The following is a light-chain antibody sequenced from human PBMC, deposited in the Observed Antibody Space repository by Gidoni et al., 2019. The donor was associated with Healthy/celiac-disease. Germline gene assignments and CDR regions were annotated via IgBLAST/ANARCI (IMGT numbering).Light chain of an antibody. CDR3: QQRSNWPYT. CDR1: QSVSSY. CDR2: DAS. J-gene: IGKJ2*01. Sequence: DIVLTQSPATLSLSPGERATLSCRASQSVSSYLAWYQQKPGQAPRLLIYDASNRATGIPARFSGSGSGTDFTLTISSLEPEDFAVYYCQQRSNWPYTFVQGTKLEIK. V-gene: IGKV3-11*01.